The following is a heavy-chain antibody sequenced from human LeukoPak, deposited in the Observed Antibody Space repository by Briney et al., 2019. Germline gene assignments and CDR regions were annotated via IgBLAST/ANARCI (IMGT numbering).Heavy chain of an antibody. CDR1: GFTFSSYT. CDR2: IIGSGATT. J-gene: IGHJ4*02. Sequence: PGGSLRLSCAASGFTFSSYTMSWVRQAPGKGVEWVSAIIGSGATTYYADSVQGQFTISRDNSNNTLYLQMNSLRAEDTAVFYCAKTQGYFDSCGQGTLVTVSS. CDR3: AKTQGYFDS. V-gene: IGHV3-23*01.